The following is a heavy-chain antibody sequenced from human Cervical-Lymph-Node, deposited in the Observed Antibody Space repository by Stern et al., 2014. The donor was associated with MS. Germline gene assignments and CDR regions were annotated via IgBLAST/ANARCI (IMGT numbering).Heavy chain of an antibody. CDR3: AKGAVALMVFAPDS. CDR2: ISYDGTNN. Sequence: DQLVESGGGVIQPGGSLTLSCAASGFTFSTHGMNWVRQAPGKGLEWVALISYDGTNNSYPASVKGRFTISRDNSKSTLYLQMISLRPEDTAVYYCAKGAVALMVFAPDSWGQGTLVTVSS. CDR1: GFTFSTHG. D-gene: IGHD2-8*01. J-gene: IGHJ4*02. V-gene: IGHV3-30*18.